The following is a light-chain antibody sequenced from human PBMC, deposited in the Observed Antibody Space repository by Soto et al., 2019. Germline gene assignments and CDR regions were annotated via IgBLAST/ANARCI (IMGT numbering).Light chain of an antibody. J-gene: IGLJ3*02. CDR3: CSYAGSRVL. CDR2: DVN. V-gene: IGLV2-11*01. Sequence: QSALTQPRSVSGSPGQSGTISCTGSSTDFGDYSYVSWYQQHPGKAPKLIIYDVNKGPSGVPDRFSGSKSANTASLTISGLQAEDEADYYCCSYAGSRVLFGGGTKVTVL. CDR1: STDFGDYSY.